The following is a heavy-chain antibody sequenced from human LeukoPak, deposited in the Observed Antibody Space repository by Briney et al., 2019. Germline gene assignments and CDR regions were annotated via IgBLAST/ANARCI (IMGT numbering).Heavy chain of an antibody. CDR3: ASTGDSSSSQGLLVY. CDR1: GFTFSSYG. D-gene: IGHD6-6*01. CDR2: IWYDGSNK. J-gene: IGHJ4*02. Sequence: GGSLRLSCAASGFTFSSYGMHWVRQAPGKGREWVAVIWYDGSNKYYADSVKGRFTISRDKSKNTLYLQMNSLRAEDTAGYYCASTGDSSSSQGLLVYWGEGGLVSVSS. V-gene: IGHV3-33*01.